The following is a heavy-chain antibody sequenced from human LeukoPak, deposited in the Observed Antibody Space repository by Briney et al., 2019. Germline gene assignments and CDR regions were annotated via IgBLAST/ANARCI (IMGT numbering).Heavy chain of an antibody. Sequence: GGSLRLSCAASGFTFSSYAMHWVRQAPGKGLEWVAVISYDGSNKYYADSVKGRFTISRDTSKNTLYLQMNSLRAEDTAVYYCARAYRGYSYGPLDYWGQGTLVTVSS. V-gene: IGHV3-30*04. D-gene: IGHD5-18*01. J-gene: IGHJ4*02. CDR3: ARAYRGYSYGPLDY. CDR2: ISYDGSNK. CDR1: GFTFSSYA.